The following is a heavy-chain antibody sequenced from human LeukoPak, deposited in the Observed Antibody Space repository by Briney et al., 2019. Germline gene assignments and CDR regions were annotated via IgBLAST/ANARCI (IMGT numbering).Heavy chain of an antibody. CDR1: GGSISSSSYY. CDR2: IYYSGST. CDR3: ARHAGVLVNWFDP. V-gene: IGHV4-39*01. J-gene: IGHJ5*02. Sequence: SQTLSLTCTVSGGSISSSSYYWGWIRQPPGKGLEWIGSIYYSGSTYYNPSLKSRVTISVDTSKNQFSLKLSSVTAAGTAVYYCARHAGVLVNWFDPWGQGTLVTVSS. D-gene: IGHD3-10*01.